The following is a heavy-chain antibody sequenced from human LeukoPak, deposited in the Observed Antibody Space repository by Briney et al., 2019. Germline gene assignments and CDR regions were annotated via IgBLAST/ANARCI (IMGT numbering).Heavy chain of an antibody. CDR1: GGSISSSSYY. V-gene: IGHV4-39*07. D-gene: IGHD6-19*01. J-gene: IGHJ5*02. CDR2: INHSGST. CDR3: ARGGVAGTRTLPRDNWFDP. Sequence: PSETLSLTCTVSGGSISSSSYYWGWIRQPPGKGLEWIGEINHSGSTNYNPSLKSRVTISVDTSKNQFSLKLSSVTAADTAVYYCARGGVAGTRTLPRDNWFDPWGQGTLVTVSS.